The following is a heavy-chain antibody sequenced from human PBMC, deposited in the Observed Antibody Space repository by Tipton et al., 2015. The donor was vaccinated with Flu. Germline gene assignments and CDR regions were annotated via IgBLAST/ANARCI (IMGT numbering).Heavy chain of an antibody. V-gene: IGHV4-4*02. Sequence: TLSLTCTVSRGSVSSRNWWAWVRQAPGQGPEWIGRVYQDGTSDYSSSLRSRVRISVDKSKNQFSLRLTSVTAADTAVYYCARRDYSNYVSDPKNWFDPWGQGTLVTVSS. CDR3: ARRDYSNYVSDPKNWFDP. CDR2: VYQDGTS. J-gene: IGHJ5*02. D-gene: IGHD4-11*01. CDR1: RGSVSSRNW.